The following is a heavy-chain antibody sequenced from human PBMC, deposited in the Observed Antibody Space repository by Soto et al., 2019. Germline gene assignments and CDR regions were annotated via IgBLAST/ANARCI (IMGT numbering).Heavy chain of an antibody. V-gene: IGHV1-8*01. CDR1: GCTFTSYD. D-gene: IGHD6-19*01. Sequence: GASVKVSCKASGCTFTSYDINWVRQATGQGLEWMGWMNPNSGNTGYAQKFQGRVTMTRNTSISTAYMELSSLRSEDTAVYYCAAHSGWYGAFDIWGQGTMVTVSS. CDR3: AAHSGWYGAFDI. J-gene: IGHJ3*02. CDR2: MNPNSGNT.